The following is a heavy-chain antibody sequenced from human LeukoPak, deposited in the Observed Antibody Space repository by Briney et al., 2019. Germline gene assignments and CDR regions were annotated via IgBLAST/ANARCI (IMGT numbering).Heavy chain of an antibody. CDR3: ARVPGFVDY. J-gene: IGHJ4*02. CDR2: ISDNGGST. CDR1: GFTFSSYA. Sequence: SGGSLRLSWAASGFTFSSYAVSWVRQAPGKGLAWVSAISDNGGSTQYADSVKGRFTISRDNSENTLYLQMNSLRAEDTAVYYCARVPGFVDYWGQGTLVTVSS. V-gene: IGHV3-23*01.